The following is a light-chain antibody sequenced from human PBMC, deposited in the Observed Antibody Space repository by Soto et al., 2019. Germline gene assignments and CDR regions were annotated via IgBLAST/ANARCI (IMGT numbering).Light chain of an antibody. CDR3: QQDGSSPPYT. Sequence: EIVLTQSPGTLSLSPGERATLSCRASQSVSSSYLAGYQQKPGQAPRLLIYGASSRATGLTDRFRGSGSGTYFTLTISRLEPEDFAVYYCQQDGSSPPYTFGQGTKLEIK. CDR1: QSVSSSY. V-gene: IGKV3-20*01. CDR2: GAS. J-gene: IGKJ2*01.